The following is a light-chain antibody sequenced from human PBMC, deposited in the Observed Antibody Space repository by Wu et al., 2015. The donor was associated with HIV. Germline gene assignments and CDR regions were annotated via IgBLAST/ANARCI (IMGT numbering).Light chain of an antibody. J-gene: IGKJ2*01. CDR3: QRFGKSSYT. Sequence: EIVMTQSPATLSVSPGERATLSCRASQSVSSNLAWYQQKPGQAPRLLIYGASTRATGIPARFSGSGSGTEFTLTISSLQSEDFAVYYCQRFGKSSYTFGQGTKLETK. CDR2: GAS. V-gene: IGKV3-15*01. CDR1: QSVSSN.